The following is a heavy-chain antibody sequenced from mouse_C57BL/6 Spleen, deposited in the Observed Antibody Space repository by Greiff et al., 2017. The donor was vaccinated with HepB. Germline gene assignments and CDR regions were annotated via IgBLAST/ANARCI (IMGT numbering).Heavy chain of an antibody. V-gene: IGHV1-55*01. Sequence: QVQLQQPGAELVKPGASVKMSCKASGYTFTSYWITWVKQRPGQGLEWIGDIYPGSGSTNYNEKFKSKATLTVDTSSSTAYMQLSSLTSEDSAVYYCARFYYGSRYFDYWGQGTTLTVSS. CDR2: IYPGSGST. CDR1: GYTFTSYW. J-gene: IGHJ2*01. D-gene: IGHD1-1*01. CDR3: ARFYYGSRYFDY.